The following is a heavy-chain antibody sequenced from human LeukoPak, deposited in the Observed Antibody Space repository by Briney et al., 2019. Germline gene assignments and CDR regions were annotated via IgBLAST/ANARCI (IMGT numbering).Heavy chain of an antibody. CDR2: IYHSGNT. V-gene: IGHV4-4*02. CDR3: ARLGNWNYRPDY. CDR1: GGSISGSNW. Sequence: SGTLSLTCAVSGGSISGSNWWSWVRQPPGKGLEWIGEIYHSGNTNYNPSLKSRVTISVDTSKNQFSLKLSSVTAADTAVYYCARLGNWNYRPDYWGQGTLVTVSS. J-gene: IGHJ4*02. D-gene: IGHD1-7*01.